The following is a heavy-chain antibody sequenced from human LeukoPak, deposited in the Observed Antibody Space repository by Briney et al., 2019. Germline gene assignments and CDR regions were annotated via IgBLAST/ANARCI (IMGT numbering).Heavy chain of an antibody. CDR3: AREFSHYYYDSSGYYLGY. V-gene: IGHV4-38-2*02. J-gene: IGHJ4*02. CDR2: IYHSGST. Sequence: SETLSLTCTVSGYSISSGYYWGWIRQPPGKGLEWIGSIYHSGSTYYNPSLKSRVTISVDTSKNQFSLKLSSVTAADTAVYYCAREFSHYYYDSSGYYLGYWGQGTLVTVSS. CDR1: GYSISSGYY. D-gene: IGHD3-22*01.